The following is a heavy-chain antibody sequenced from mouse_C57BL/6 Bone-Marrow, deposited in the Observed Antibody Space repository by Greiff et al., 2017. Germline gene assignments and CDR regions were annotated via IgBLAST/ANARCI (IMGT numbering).Heavy chain of an antibody. CDR3: TTERIYYCNQYYFDY. J-gene: IGHJ2*01. Sequence: VQLQQSGAELVRPGASVKLSCTASGFNIKDYYMHWVKQRPEQGLEWIGRIDPEDGDTEYAPKFQGKATMTADTSSNTAYLQLSSLTSEDTAVYYCTTERIYYCNQYYFDYWGQGTTLTVSS. D-gene: IGHD2-1*01. CDR1: GFNIKDYY. CDR2: IDPEDGDT. V-gene: IGHV14-1*01.